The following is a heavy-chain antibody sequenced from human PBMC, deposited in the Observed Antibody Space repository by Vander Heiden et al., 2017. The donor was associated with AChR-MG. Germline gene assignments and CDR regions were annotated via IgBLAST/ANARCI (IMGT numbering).Heavy chain of an antibody. D-gene: IGHD3-3*01. J-gene: IGHJ6*02. CDR1: GFTFSSYS. CDR2: ISSSSSTI. CDR3: ARESARTIFGVVTYYYYYGMDV. V-gene: IGHV3-48*02. Sequence: EVQLVESGGGLVQPGGSLRLSCAASGFTFSSYSMNWVRQAPGKGLEWVSYISSSSSTIYYADSVKGRFTISRDNAKNSLYLQMNSLRDEDTAVYYCARESARTIFGVVTYYYYYGMDVWGQGTTVTVSS.